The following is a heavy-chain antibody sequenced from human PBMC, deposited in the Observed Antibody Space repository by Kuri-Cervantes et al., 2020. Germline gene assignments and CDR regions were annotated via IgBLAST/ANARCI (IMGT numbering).Heavy chain of an antibody. V-gene: IGHV3-23*01. CDR3: AKGTGRGPWGPFDI. CDR1: GFTFTNYA. Sequence: GGSLRLSCAASGFTFTNYAMAWVRQAPGKGLEWASAIRGSGGSTYSADSVKGRFTISRDNSKNTVDLQMNSLRAEDTAIYYCAKGTGRGPWGPFDIWGQGTMVTVSS. CDR2: IRGSGGST. D-gene: IGHD3-16*01. J-gene: IGHJ3*02.